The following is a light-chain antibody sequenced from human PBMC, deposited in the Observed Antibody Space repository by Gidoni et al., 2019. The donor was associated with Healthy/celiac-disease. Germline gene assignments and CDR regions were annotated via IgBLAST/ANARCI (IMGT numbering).Light chain of an antibody. J-gene: IGLJ1*01. CDR2: ECS. Sequence: QSALTPHASVSGSPGQAITISCTGTSSDVGSYNLVSWYQQHPGKAPKLMIYECSKRPSGVSNRFSGSKSVNTSSLTISGLQAEDEADYYCCSYAGSSTFVFGTGTKVTVL. CDR1: SSDVGSYNL. V-gene: IGLV2-23*01. CDR3: CSYAGSSTFV.